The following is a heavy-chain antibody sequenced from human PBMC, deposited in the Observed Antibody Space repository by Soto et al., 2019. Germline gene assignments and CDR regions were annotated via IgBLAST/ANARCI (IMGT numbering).Heavy chain of an antibody. CDR3: ARDPRYFDWSDGGY. V-gene: IGHV4-4*02. CDR1: GGSISSSNW. J-gene: IGHJ4*02. Sequence: QVQLQESGPGLVKPSGTLSLTCAVSGGSISSSNWWSWVRQPPGKGLEWIGEIYHSGSTNYNPSLMSRVTISVDKSKNQFSLKLSSVTAADTAVYYCARDPRYFDWSDGGYWGQGTLVTVSS. CDR2: IYHSGST. D-gene: IGHD3-9*01.